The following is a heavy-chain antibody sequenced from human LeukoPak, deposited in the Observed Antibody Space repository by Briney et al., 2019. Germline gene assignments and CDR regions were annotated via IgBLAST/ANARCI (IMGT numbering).Heavy chain of an antibody. J-gene: IGHJ4*02. CDR2: ISYDGSNK. V-gene: IGHV3-30*18. CDR3: AKVWFGELDY. Sequence: PGGSLRLSCAASGFTFSSYGMHWVRQAPGKGLEWVAVISYDGSNKDYADPVKGRFTISRDNSKNTLYLQMNSLRAEDTAVYYCAKVWFGELDYWGQGTLVTVSS. CDR1: GFTFSSYG. D-gene: IGHD3-10*01.